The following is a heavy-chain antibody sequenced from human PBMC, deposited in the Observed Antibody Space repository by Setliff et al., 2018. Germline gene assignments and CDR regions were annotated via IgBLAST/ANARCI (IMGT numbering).Heavy chain of an antibody. Sequence: PSETLSLTCAAYGGTFSDYYWTWIRQPPGKGLEWIGEINHRGSTNYNPSLKSRATISIDTSKDQFSLKLISMSAADTAVYFCARGRSIAARLLDSWGQGALVTVSS. J-gene: IGHJ4*02. CDR2: INHRGST. V-gene: IGHV4-34*01. CDR1: GGTFSDYY. D-gene: IGHD6-6*01. CDR3: ARGRSIAARLLDS.